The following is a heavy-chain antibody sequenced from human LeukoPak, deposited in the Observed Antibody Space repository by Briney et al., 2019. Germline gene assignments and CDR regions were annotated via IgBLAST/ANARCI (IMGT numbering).Heavy chain of an antibody. J-gene: IGHJ5*02. CDR3: ARGWGYCSSTSCWDNWFDP. CDR1: GYTFTSYG. CDR2: INPNSGGT. V-gene: IGHV1-2*02. D-gene: IGHD2-2*01. Sequence: ASVKVSCKASGYTFTSYGISWVRQAPGQGLEWMGWINPNSGGTNYAQKFQGRVTMTRDTSISTAYMELSRLRPDDTAVYYCARGWGYCSSTSCWDNWFDPWGQGTLVTVSS.